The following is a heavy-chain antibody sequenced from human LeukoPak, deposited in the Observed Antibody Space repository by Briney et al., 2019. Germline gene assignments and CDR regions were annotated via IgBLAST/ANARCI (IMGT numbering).Heavy chain of an antibody. CDR2: IRYDGSNK. Sequence: GGSLRLSCAASGFTFSSYGMHWVRQAPGKGLEWVTFIRYDGSNKYYADSVKGRFTISRDNSKNTLYLQMNSLKAEDTAVYHCAKLVGATRSFDIWGQGTMVTVSS. V-gene: IGHV3-30*02. J-gene: IGHJ3*02. CDR3: AKLVGATRSFDI. CDR1: GFTFSSYG. D-gene: IGHD1-26*01.